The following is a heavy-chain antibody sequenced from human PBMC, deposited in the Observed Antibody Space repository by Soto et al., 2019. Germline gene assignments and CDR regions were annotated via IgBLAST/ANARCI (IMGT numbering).Heavy chain of an antibody. CDR1: GFTFSSYW. J-gene: IGHJ6*02. V-gene: IGHV3-7*03. CDR3: AREPGITIFGVVRNYYGMDV. CDR2: IKQDGSEK. D-gene: IGHD3-3*01. Sequence: PGGSLRLSCAASGFTFSSYWMSWVRQAPRKGLEWVANIKQDGSEKYYVDSVKGRFTISRDNAKNSLYLQMNSPRAEDTAVYYCAREPGITIFGVVRNYYGMDVWGQGTTVTVSS.